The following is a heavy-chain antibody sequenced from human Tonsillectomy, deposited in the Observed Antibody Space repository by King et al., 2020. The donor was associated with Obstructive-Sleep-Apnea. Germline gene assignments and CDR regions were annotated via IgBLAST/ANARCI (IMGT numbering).Heavy chain of an antibody. V-gene: IGHV4-38-2*02. Sequence: QLQESGPGLVKPSETLSLTCTVSGYSISSGYYWGWIRQPPGKGLEWIGSIYHSGSTYYNPSLKGPVTISVDPSKNQFSLKLSSVTAADTAVYYCARDSSTMVRGVINAFDIWGQGTMVTVSS. CDR2: IYHSGST. CDR3: ARDSSTMVRGVINAFDI. D-gene: IGHD3-10*01. CDR1: GYSISSGYY. J-gene: IGHJ3*02.